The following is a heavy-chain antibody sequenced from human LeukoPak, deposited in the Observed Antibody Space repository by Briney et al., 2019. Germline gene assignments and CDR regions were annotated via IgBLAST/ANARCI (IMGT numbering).Heavy chain of an antibody. J-gene: IGHJ4*02. Sequence: SVKVSCKASGGTFSSYAISWVRQAPGQGLEWMGGIIPIFGTANYAQKFQGRVTITADESASTAYMELSSLRSEDTAVYYCASGGSLQLWTYTLDYWGQGTLVTVSS. CDR1: GGTFSSYA. V-gene: IGHV1-69*13. D-gene: IGHD5-18*01. CDR3: ASGGSLQLWTYTLDY. CDR2: IIPIFGTA.